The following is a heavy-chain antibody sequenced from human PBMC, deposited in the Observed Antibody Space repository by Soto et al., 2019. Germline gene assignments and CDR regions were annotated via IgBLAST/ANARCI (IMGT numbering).Heavy chain of an antibody. J-gene: IGHJ6*02. Sequence: QVQLVQSGAEVKKPGSSVKVSCKASGGTFSSYAISWVRQAPGQGLEWMGGIIPIFGTANYAQKFQGRVTITADESTSTAYMELSSLRSEDTAVYYCARDYGSCSGGSCYLVGMDVWGQGTTVTVSS. D-gene: IGHD2-15*01. CDR1: GGTFSSYA. CDR3: ARDYGSCSGGSCYLVGMDV. V-gene: IGHV1-69*12. CDR2: IIPIFGTA.